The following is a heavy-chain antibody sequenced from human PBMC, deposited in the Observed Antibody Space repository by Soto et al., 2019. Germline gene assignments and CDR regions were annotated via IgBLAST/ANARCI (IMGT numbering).Heavy chain of an antibody. CDR2: INPSGGST. CDR1: GYTFTSYY. Sequence: GASVKVSCKASGYTFTSYYMYWVRQAPGQGLEWMGIINPSGGSTTYAQKFQGRVTMTRDTSTSTVYMELSSLRSEDTAVYYCARGDIVAIFGMDVWGQGTTVTVSS. V-gene: IGHV1-46*01. D-gene: IGHD5-12*01. J-gene: IGHJ6*02. CDR3: ARGDIVAIFGMDV.